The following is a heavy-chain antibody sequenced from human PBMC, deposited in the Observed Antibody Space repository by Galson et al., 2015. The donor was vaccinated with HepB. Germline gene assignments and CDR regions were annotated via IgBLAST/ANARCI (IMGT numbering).Heavy chain of an antibody. J-gene: IGHJ6*02. D-gene: IGHD3-3*01. CDR3: ARFIRFLEWSGRRDFYYGMDV. CDR1: GGSFTTNW. V-gene: IGHV4-4*02. CDR2: IFHSGTT. Sequence: SETLSLTCTFSGGSFTTNWWSWVRQSPGKGLEWIGEIFHSGTTNYNPSLKSRGHISVDKSKNQFSLKLRSVTAADTAAYYCARFIRFLEWSGRRDFYYGMDVWGQGTTVTVSS.